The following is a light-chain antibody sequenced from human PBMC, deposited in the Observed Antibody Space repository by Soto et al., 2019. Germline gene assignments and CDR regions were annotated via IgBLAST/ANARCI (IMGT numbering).Light chain of an antibody. CDR1: QRVSGGF. CDR3: QQYGSPPS. CDR2: DTS. Sequence: PGGRATLSFRASQRVSGGFLAWYKQKPGLAPRLILYDTSFRATGIPDRFSGSGSGTDFTLTIRRLDPEEFAVDYCQQYGSPPSFGQGTKLDIK. V-gene: IGKV3D-20*01. J-gene: IGKJ1*01.